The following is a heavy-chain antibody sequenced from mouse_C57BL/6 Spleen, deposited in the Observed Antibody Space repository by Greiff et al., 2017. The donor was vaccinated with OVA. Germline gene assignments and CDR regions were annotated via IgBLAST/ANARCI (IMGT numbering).Heavy chain of an antibody. Sequence: QVQLQQPGAELVKPGASVKLSCKASGYTFTSYWMHWVKQRPGRGLEWIGRIDPNSGGTKYNEKFKSKATLTVDKPSSTAYMQLSSLTSEDSAVYYCARSIKYDYDEDYYAMDYWGQGTSVTVSS. CDR3: ARSIKYDYDEDYYAMDY. J-gene: IGHJ4*01. V-gene: IGHV1-72*01. D-gene: IGHD2-4*01. CDR2: IDPNSGGT. CDR1: GYTFTSYW.